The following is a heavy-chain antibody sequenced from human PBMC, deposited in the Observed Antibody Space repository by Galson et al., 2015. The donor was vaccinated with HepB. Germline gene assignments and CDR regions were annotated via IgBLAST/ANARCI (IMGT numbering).Heavy chain of an antibody. Sequence: SLRLSCAASGFTFSSYGMHWVRQAPGKGLEWVAFIRYDGSNKYYADSVKGRFTISRDNSKNTLYLQMNSLRAEDTAVYYCAREQWLVPISWYGMDVWGQGTTVTVSS. J-gene: IGHJ6*02. V-gene: IGHV3-30*02. CDR2: IRYDGSNK. D-gene: IGHD6-19*01. CDR1: GFTFSSYG. CDR3: AREQWLVPISWYGMDV.